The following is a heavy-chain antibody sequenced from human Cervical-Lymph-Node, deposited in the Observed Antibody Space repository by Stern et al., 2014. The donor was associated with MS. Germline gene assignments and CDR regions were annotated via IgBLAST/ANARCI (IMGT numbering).Heavy chain of an antibody. CDR2: INPSGDNT. Sequence: VQLVESGAEVKKPGASVKVSCKASGYTFTSYYMHWVRQAPGQGLEWMGIINPSGDNTSYAQKFQGRVTMTRDTSTSPVYMELSSLRSEDTAVYYCALHGDSYYFDYWGQGTLVTVSS. V-gene: IGHV1-46*01. CDR3: ALHGDSYYFDY. J-gene: IGHJ4*02. CDR1: GYTFTSYY. D-gene: IGHD4-17*01.